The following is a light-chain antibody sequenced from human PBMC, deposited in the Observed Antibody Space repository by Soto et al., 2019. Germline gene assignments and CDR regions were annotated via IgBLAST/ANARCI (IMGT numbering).Light chain of an antibody. V-gene: IGKV3-20*01. CDR1: QSVSSNY. CDR3: QLYDSSPGT. CDR2: GAS. J-gene: IGKJ1*01. Sequence: EIVLTQSPGTLSLSPGERATLSCRASQSVSSNYLAWYQQKPGQAPRLLIYGASSRATGIPDRFSGSGSGTDFTLTISRLEPEDFAVYYCQLYDSSPGTFGQGTKVEIK.